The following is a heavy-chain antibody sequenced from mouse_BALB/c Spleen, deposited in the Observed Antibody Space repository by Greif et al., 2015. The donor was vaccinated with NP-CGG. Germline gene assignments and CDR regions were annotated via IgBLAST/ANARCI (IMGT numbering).Heavy chain of an antibody. V-gene: IGHV5-17*02. CDR2: ISSGSSTI. CDR1: GFTFSSFG. Sequence: EVQGVESGGGLVQPGGSRKLSCAASGFTFSSFGMHWVRRAPEKGLEWVAYISSGSSTIYYADTVKGRFTISRDNPKNTLFLQMTSLRSEDTAMYYCARAGNGKSGFAYWGQGTLVTVSA. CDR3: ARAGNGKSGFAY. J-gene: IGHJ3*01.